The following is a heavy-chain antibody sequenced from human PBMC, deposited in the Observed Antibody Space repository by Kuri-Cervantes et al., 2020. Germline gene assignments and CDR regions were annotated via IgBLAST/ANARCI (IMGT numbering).Heavy chain of an antibody. CDR1: GGSISGFY. CDR3: ASEVPTVTTGFDY. D-gene: IGHD4-17*01. CDR2: IYYIGTTGST. J-gene: IGHJ4*02. Sequence: SETLSLTCTVSGGSISGFYWSWIRQPPGKGLEWIANIYYIGTTGSTNYNPSLKSRVTIPVDTSKNQFSLRLSSVSADDTAVYYCASEVPTVTTGFDYWGQGTLVTVSS. V-gene: IGHV4-59*01.